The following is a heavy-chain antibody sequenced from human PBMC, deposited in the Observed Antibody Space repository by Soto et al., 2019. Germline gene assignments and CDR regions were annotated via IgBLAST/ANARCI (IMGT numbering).Heavy chain of an antibody. CDR3: AREGGVLGPWSAGEFDP. CDR1: GFTFSRYA. Sequence: QVQLVESGGGVVQPGRSLRLSCAASGFTFSRYAMHWVRQAPGKGLEWVAVVSYDGSNKYYADSVKGRFTISRDNSKNTLYLEMNSLRADDTAVYYCAREGGVLGPWSAGEFDPWGQGTLVTVCS. J-gene: IGHJ5*02. CDR2: VSYDGSNK. D-gene: IGHD6-19*01. V-gene: IGHV3-30-3*01.